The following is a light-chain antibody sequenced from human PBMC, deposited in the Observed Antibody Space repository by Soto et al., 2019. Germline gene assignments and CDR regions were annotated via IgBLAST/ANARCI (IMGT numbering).Light chain of an antibody. V-gene: IGKV3-20*01. J-gene: IGKJ1*01. CDR3: QQYCRSPWT. CDR2: DAS. CDR1: QRVGSSF. Sequence: DIVLTQSPGTLSLSPGERATLSCRASQRVGSSFLAWYRQKPGKAPRLLIYDASSRPTGIPDRFSGSGSGTDFTLTISRLEPEDFAVYYCQQYCRSPWTFGQGTKVEIK.